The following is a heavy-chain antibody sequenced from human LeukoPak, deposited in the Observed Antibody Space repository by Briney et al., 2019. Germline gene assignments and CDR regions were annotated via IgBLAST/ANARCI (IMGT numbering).Heavy chain of an antibody. V-gene: IGHV1-69*04. CDR1: LGSLSSYA. J-gene: IGHJ4*02. CDR3: ARDRDRGTTVVRTLDY. Sequence: SVKVSCKDSLGSLSSYAISWVRPDPGQGREWMGRIILILGIANYAQKFQGRVTITADKSTSTAYMELSSLRSEYTAVYYCARDRDRGTTVVRTLDYWGQGTLVTVSS. D-gene: IGHD4-23*01. CDR2: IILILGIA.